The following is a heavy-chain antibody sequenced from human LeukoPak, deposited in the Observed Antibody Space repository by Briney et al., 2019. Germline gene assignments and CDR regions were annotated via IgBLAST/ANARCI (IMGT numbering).Heavy chain of an antibody. CDR2: IYYSGST. J-gene: IGHJ5*02. D-gene: IGHD3-16*02. Sequence: SETLSLTCTVSGGSISSYYWSWIRQPPGKGLEWIGYIYYSGSTNYNPSLKSRVTISVDTSKNQFSLKLSSVTAADTAVYYCARERLSNWFDPWGQGTLVTVSS. CDR1: GGSISSYY. CDR3: ARERLSNWFDP. V-gene: IGHV4-59*12.